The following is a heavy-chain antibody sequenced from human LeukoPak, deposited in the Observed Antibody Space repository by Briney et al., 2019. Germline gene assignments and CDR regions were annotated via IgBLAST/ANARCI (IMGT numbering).Heavy chain of an antibody. Sequence: NLGESLKISCKGSGYTFTSYWIGWVRQMPGKGLEWMGIIYPGDPDTRYSPSFQGQVTISADKSISTAYLQWNSLKASDTAMYYCARRVYSSGWYYFDYWGQGTLVTVSS. CDR1: GYTFTSYW. CDR3: ARRVYSSGWYYFDY. D-gene: IGHD6-19*01. V-gene: IGHV5-51*01. CDR2: IYPGDPDT. J-gene: IGHJ4*02.